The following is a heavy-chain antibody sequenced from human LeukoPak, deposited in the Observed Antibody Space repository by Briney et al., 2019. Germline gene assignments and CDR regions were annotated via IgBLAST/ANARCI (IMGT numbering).Heavy chain of an antibody. D-gene: IGHD3-3*01. CDR3: ARGGAEYDFWSGHYYYYYYMDV. V-gene: IGHV3-48*03. CDR2: ISSSGSTT. Sequence: AGSLRLSCAASGFTFSSYEMNWVRQAPGKGLEWVSYISSSGSTTYYADSVKGRFTISRDNAKNSLYLQMNSLRAEDTAVYYCARGGAEYDFWSGHYYYYYYMDVWGKGTTVTVSS. J-gene: IGHJ6*03. CDR1: GFTFSSYE.